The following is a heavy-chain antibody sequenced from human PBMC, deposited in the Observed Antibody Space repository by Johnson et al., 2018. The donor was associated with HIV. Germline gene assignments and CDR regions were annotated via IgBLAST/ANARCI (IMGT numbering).Heavy chain of an antibody. Sequence: QVQLVESGGGVVQPGRSLRLSCVVSGLSFSNFGIHWVRQAPGKGPEWVAVISFDGNLKKYADSVKGRFTISRDNAKNSLYLQMNSLRAEDTAVYYCARDSTPWGGDYVDYAFDIWGQGTMVIVSS. CDR3: ARDSTPWGGDYVDYAFDI. V-gene: IGHV3-33*08. D-gene: IGHD4-17*01. CDR1: GLSFSNFG. J-gene: IGHJ3*02. CDR2: ISFDGNLK.